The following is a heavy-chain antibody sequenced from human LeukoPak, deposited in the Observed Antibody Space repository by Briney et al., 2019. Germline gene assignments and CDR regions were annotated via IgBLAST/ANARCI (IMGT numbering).Heavy chain of an antibody. CDR2: IRSSGTYI. Sequence: GGSLRLSCAASGFTFSSYSMNWVRQAPGKGLEWVSSIRSSGTYIYYADSVKGRFTMSRDNAKNSLSLQMNSLRAEDTAVYYCARAHGTDGYNTSDYWGQGTLVTVSS. D-gene: IGHD5-24*01. J-gene: IGHJ4*02. V-gene: IGHV3-21*01. CDR3: ARAHGTDGYNTSDY. CDR1: GFTFSSYS.